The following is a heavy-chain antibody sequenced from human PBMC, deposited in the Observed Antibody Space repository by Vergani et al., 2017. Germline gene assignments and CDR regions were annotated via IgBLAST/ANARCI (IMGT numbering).Heavy chain of an antibody. D-gene: IGHD3-16*01. Sequence: QAHLLQSGAEVKKPGASVKVSCKVSGYTLTELSMHWVRQAPGKGLEWMGGFDPEDGETIYAQKFQGRVTMTEDTSTDTAYMELSSLRSEDTAVYYCATYPPLPITFGGVRGVYYGMDVWGQGTTVTVSS. CDR1: GYTLTELS. CDR3: ATYPPLPITFGGVRGVYYGMDV. CDR2: FDPEDGET. J-gene: IGHJ6*02. V-gene: IGHV1-24*01.